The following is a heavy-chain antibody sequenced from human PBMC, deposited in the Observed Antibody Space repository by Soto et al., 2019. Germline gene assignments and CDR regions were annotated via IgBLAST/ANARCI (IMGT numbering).Heavy chain of an antibody. Sequence: AGGSLRLSCAASGFTFNSYGMHWVRQAPGKGLEWVAVMANDGSNKYYADSVKGRFTISRDSSKNTLYLQMDSLRAEDTAVYYCAKDKRGYAGYGGMDVWGQGTTVTVSS. CDR1: GFTFNSYG. CDR2: MANDGSNK. V-gene: IGHV3-30*18. D-gene: IGHD5-12*01. CDR3: AKDKRGYAGYGGMDV. J-gene: IGHJ6*02.